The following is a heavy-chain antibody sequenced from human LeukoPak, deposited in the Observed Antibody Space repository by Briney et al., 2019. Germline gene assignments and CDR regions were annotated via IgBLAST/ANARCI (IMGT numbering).Heavy chain of an antibody. CDR2: VSPYNGNT. Sequence: ASVKVSCKTSGYTFTDYDITWVRQAPGQGLEWMGRVSPYNGNTYYSQRFQGRVTITKDTSTGTAYMDLRNLRDDDTAMYYCARNGRVRRVVKDLFEYWGQGTLVTVSS. D-gene: IGHD3-10*01. J-gene: IGHJ4*02. CDR3: ARNGRVRRVVKDLFEY. CDR1: GYTFTDYD. V-gene: IGHV1-18*01.